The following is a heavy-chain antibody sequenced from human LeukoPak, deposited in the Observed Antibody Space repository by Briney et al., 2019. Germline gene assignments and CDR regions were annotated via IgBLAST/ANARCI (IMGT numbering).Heavy chain of an antibody. CDR3: AKVGGLRYFEWLFDY. D-gene: IGHD3-9*01. Sequence: PGGSLRLPCAASGFTFSSYAMSWVRQAPGKGLEWVSAISGSWGSTYYADSVKGRFTISRDNSKNTLYLQMNSLSAEETAVYSCAKVGGLRYFEWLFDYWGQGTLVIVSS. J-gene: IGHJ4*02. CDR1: GFTFSSYA. CDR2: ISGSWGST. V-gene: IGHV3-23*01.